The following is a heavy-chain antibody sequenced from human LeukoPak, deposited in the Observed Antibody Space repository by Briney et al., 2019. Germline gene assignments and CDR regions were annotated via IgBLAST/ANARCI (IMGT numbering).Heavy chain of an antibody. Sequence: SETLSLTCTVSGGSISSYYWSWIRQPPGKGLEWIGYIYYSGSTNYNPSLKSRVTISVDTSKNQFSLKLSSVTAADTAVYYCAREAIKVDYGDYVRSFDIWGQGTMATVSS. CDR3: AREAIKVDYGDYVRSFDI. V-gene: IGHV4-59*01. D-gene: IGHD4-17*01. J-gene: IGHJ3*02. CDR2: IYYSGST. CDR1: GGSISSYY.